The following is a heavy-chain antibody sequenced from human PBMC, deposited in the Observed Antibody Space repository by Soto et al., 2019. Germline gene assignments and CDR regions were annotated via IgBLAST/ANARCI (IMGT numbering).Heavy chain of an antibody. V-gene: IGHV4-39*01. CDR3: AKVVVGATSHSDFDS. CDR2: AAYSGGT. J-gene: IGHJ4*02. CDR1: GGSIANNNYF. Sequence: SETLSLTCTVSGGSIANNNYFWGWVRQPPGKGLEWIGSAAYSGGTYKNPSPKSRVTVSVDTSKNQFSLKLTSVTAADTAVYYCAKVVVGATSHSDFDSWGQGTMVTVYS. D-gene: IGHD2-15*01.